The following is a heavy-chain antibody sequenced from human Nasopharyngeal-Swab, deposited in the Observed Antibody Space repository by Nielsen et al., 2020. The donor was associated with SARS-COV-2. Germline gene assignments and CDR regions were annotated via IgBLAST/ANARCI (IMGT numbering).Heavy chain of an antibody. CDR1: GGSISSGDYY. CDR2: IYYSGST. Sequence: LRLSCTVSGGSISSGDYYWSWIRQPPGKGLEWIGYIYYSGSTYYNPSLKSRVTISVDTPKNQFSLKLSSVTAADTAVYYCARAMIVVVINAFDIWGQGTMVTVSS. V-gene: IGHV4-30-4*01. D-gene: IGHD3-22*01. J-gene: IGHJ3*02. CDR3: ARAMIVVVINAFDI.